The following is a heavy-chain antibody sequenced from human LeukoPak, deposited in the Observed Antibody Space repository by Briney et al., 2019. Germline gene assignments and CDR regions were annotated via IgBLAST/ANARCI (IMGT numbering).Heavy chain of an antibody. V-gene: IGHV1-24*01. Sequence: ASVKVSCKVSGYTLTELSMHWVRQAPGKGLEWMGGFDPEDGETIYAQKFQGRVTMTEDTSTDTAYVELSSLRSEDTAVYYCATVSPIKYSYGFRPLYYYGMDVWGQGTTVTVSS. J-gene: IGHJ6*02. D-gene: IGHD5-18*01. CDR3: ATVSPIKYSYGFRPLYYYGMDV. CDR2: FDPEDGET. CDR1: GYTLTELS.